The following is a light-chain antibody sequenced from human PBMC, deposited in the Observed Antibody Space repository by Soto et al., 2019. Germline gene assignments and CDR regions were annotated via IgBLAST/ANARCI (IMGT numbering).Light chain of an antibody. CDR2: DAS. CDR3: QHCDYLPI. V-gene: IGKV1-33*01. J-gene: IGKJ3*01. CDR1: HDITSY. Sequence: DIQMTQSPSSLSASVGDRLTITCQASHDITSYLNWYQHKPGKAPKLLIYDASILEAGVPPRFSGSGSGTDFTLTISSLQPEDVATYYCQHCDYLPIFCPGTTVDFK.